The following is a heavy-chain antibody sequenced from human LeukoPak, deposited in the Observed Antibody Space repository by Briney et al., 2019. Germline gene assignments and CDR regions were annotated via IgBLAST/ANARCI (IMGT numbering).Heavy chain of an antibody. CDR3: ARGGHYGDYGNWFDP. CDR2: IIPIFGTA. D-gene: IGHD4-17*01. Sequence: SVKVSCKSSGYTFIDYYIHWVRQAPGQGLEWMGGIIPIFGTANYAQKFQGRVTITADESTSTAYMELSSLRSEDTAVYYCARGGHYGDYGNWFDPWGQGTLVTVSS. CDR1: GYTFIDYY. J-gene: IGHJ5*02. V-gene: IGHV1-69*13.